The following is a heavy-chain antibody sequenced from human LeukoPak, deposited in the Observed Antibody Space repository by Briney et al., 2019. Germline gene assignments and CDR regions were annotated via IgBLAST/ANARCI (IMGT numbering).Heavy chain of an antibody. CDR1: GYSFTNSW. J-gene: IGHJ4*02. D-gene: IGHD3-22*01. Sequence: GESLKFSCKGSGYSFTNSWIAWVRQMPGKGLEWMGIIYPGDSDTRYSPSFQGQVTISADKSISTAYLQWSSLKASDTAMYFCARSYHYDSSGYYSLDYWGQGTLVTVSS. V-gene: IGHV5-51*01. CDR3: ARSYHYDSSGYYSLDY. CDR2: IYPGDSDT.